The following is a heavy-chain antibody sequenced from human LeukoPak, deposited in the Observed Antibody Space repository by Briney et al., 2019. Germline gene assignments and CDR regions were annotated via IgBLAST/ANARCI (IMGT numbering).Heavy chain of an antibody. Sequence: ASVKVSCKASGYTFTGYYMHWVRQAPGQGLEWMGWINPSGGSTSYAQKFQGRVTMTRDMSTSTVYMELSSLRSEDTAVYYCARTRLDYYDSSGYSGWFDPWGQGTLVTVSS. CDR1: GYTFTGYY. CDR3: ARTRLDYYDSSGYSGWFDP. V-gene: IGHV1-46*01. CDR2: INPSGGST. J-gene: IGHJ5*02. D-gene: IGHD3-22*01.